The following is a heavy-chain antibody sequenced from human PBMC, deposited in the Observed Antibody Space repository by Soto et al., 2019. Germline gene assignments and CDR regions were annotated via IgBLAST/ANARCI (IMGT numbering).Heavy chain of an antibody. CDR3: ARDTADYYSYYMDF. CDR1: GYTFTSYG. J-gene: IGHJ6*03. Sequence: GASVKVSCKASGYTFTSYGISWVRQAPGQGLEWMGWISAYNGNTNYAQKLQGRVTMTTDTSTSTAYMELRSLRSDDTAVYYCARDTADYYSYYMDFSGKGTMVSISS. D-gene: IGHD4-17*01. CDR2: ISAYNGNT. V-gene: IGHV1-18*01.